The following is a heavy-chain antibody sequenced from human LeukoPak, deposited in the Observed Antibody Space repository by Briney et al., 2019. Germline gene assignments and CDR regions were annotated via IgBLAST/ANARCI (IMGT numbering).Heavy chain of an antibody. D-gene: IGHD5-18*01. J-gene: IGHJ4*02. V-gene: IGHV4-4*02. CDR2: IYHSGST. Sequence: SGTLSLTCAVSGGSISSSNWWSWVRQPPGKGLEWIGEIYHSGSTNYKPSPKTRDTIPVDKSNNQFSLKLSSVTAADTAVYYCARDHTAMANDYWGQGTLVTVSS. CDR1: GGSISSSNW. CDR3: ARDHTAMANDY.